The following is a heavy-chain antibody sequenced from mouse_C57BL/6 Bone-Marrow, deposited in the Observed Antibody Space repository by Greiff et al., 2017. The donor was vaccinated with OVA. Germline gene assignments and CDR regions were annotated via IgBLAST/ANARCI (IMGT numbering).Heavy chain of an antibody. CDR3: ARRGGSSYWYFDV. CDR2: IDPSDSYT. CDR1: GYTFTSYW. D-gene: IGHD1-1*01. V-gene: IGHV1-50*01. Sequence: QVQLKQSGAELVKPGASVKLSCKASGYTFTSYWMQWVKQRPGQGLEWIGEIDPSDSYTNYNQKFKGKATLTVDTSSSTAYMQLSSLTSEDSAVYYCARRGGSSYWYFDVWGTGTTVTVSS. J-gene: IGHJ1*03.